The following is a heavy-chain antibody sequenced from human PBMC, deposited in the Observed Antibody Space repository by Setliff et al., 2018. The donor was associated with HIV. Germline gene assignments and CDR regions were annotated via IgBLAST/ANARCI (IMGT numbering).Heavy chain of an antibody. D-gene: IGHD2-21*02. Sequence: SETLSLTCTVSGGSISSSGYYWGWIRQPPGKGLEWIGSISYSGSTYYNPSLKSRVTISVDTSKNQFSLKLSSVTAADTAVYYCARHPTVVTPDYFDYWGQGTQVTVSS. CDR3: ARHPTVVTPDYFDY. V-gene: IGHV4-39*01. CDR2: ISYSGST. J-gene: IGHJ4*02. CDR1: GGSISSSGYY.